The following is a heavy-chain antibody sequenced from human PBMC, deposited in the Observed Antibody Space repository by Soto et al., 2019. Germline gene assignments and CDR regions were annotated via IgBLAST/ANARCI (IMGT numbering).Heavy chain of an antibody. Sequence: GGSLRLSCAASGFTFSSYAMSWVRQTPGKGLEWVSAISGSGGSTYYADSVKGRFTISRDNSKNTLYLQMNSLRAEDTAVYYCAKTPGLELRLPFDYWGQGTLVTVSS. CDR3: AKTPGLELRLPFDY. D-gene: IGHD1-7*01. CDR2: ISGSGGST. J-gene: IGHJ4*02. V-gene: IGHV3-23*01. CDR1: GFTFSSYA.